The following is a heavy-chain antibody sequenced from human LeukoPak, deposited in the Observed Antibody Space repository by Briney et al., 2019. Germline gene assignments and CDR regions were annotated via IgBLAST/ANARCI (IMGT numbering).Heavy chain of an antibody. CDR1: GYTFTGYY. V-gene: IGHV1-2*02. Sequence: ASVKVSCKASGYTFTGYYMHWVRQAPGQGLEWMGWINPNSGGTNYAQKFQGRVTMTRDTSISTAYMELRRLRSDDTAVYYCARLLRRGGGFDYWGQGALVTVSS. CDR2: INPNSGGT. CDR3: ARLLRRGGGFDY. D-gene: IGHD3-16*01. J-gene: IGHJ4*02.